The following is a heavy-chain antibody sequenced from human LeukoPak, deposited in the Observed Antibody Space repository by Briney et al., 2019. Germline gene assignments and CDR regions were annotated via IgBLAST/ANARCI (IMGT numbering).Heavy chain of an antibody. D-gene: IGHD6-25*01. CDR1: GGSISCGSYY. CDR2: IYTSGST. Sequence: SQTLSLTCTVSGGSISCGSYYWSWIRQPAWKGLEWIGRIYTSGSTNYNPSLKSRVTIPVDTSKNQFSLKLSSVTAADTAVYYCARDGVAAAYFDYWGQGTLVTVSS. V-gene: IGHV4-61*02. CDR3: ARDGVAAAYFDY. J-gene: IGHJ4*02.